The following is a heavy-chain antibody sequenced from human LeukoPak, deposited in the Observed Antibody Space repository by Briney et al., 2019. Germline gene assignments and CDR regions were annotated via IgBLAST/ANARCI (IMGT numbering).Heavy chain of an antibody. J-gene: IGHJ2*01. CDR1: GGSISSYY. CDR3: ARGAYYDFWSGYYGNYWYFDL. D-gene: IGHD3-3*01. V-gene: IGHV4-59*01. Sequence: SETLSLTCTVSGGSISSYYWSWIRQPPGKGLEWIGYIYYSGSTNYNPSLKSRVTISVDTSKNQFSLKLSSVTAADTAVYYCARGAYYDFWSGYYGNYWYFDLWGRGTLVTVSS. CDR2: IYYSGST.